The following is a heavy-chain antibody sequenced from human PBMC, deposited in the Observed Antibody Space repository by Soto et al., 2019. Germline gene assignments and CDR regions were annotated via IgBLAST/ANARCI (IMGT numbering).Heavy chain of an antibody. CDR3: ARYNSYAIDY. CDR1: GTSISSYY. CDR2: IHYSGTT. Sequence: SETLSLTCTVSGTSISSYYWSWIRQPPGKGLEWIANIHYSGTTNYNPSLASRVTLSADTSKNQFSLKMTSVTAVDRAMYFCARYNSYAIDYWGRGTLVTVSS. D-gene: IGHD2-8*01. V-gene: IGHV4-59*01. J-gene: IGHJ4*02.